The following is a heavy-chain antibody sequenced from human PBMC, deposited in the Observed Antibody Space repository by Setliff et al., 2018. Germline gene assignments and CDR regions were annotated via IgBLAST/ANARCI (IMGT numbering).Heavy chain of an antibody. CDR1: GDSISGTYY. CDR3: ARGGTYRYFDH. J-gene: IGHJ4*02. V-gene: IGHV4-59*01. Sequence: PSETLSLTCNVSGDSISGTYYWSWIRQPPGKGLEFIGYVYYSGTANYDPSLKSRVTMSVDTSKNQFSLKLRSVIAADTAVYYCARGGTYRYFDHWGQGTLVTVSS. CDR2: VYYSGTA.